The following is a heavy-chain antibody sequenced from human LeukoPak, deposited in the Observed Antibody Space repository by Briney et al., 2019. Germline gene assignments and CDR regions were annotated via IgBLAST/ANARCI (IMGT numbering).Heavy chain of an antibody. J-gene: IGHJ5*02. CDR1: GYTFTSYD. V-gene: IGHV1-8*01. D-gene: IGHD3-10*01. CDR2: MNPNSGNT. Sequence: ASVKVSCKASGYTFTSYDINWVRQATGQGLEWMGWMNPNSGNTGYAQKFQGRVTMTRNTSTSTAYMELSSLRSEDTAVYYCARGLRNDITMVRGGTFDPWGQGTLVTVSS. CDR3: ARGLRNDITMVRGGTFDP.